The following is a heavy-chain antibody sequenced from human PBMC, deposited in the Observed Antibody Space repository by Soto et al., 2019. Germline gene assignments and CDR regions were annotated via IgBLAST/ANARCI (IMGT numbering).Heavy chain of an antibody. D-gene: IGHD3-10*01. J-gene: IGHJ6*02. CDR1: GYTFSSYA. Sequence: GASVKVSCKASGYTFSSYAMHWVRQAPGHRLEWMGWINAGNGKTESSQKLEDRVTITRDTSVSTAYMELNSLRSEDTAVYYCARDPIRIWFGERNYAMDVWGQGTTVTVSS. V-gene: IGHV1-3*01. CDR2: INAGNGKT. CDR3: ARDPIRIWFGERNYAMDV.